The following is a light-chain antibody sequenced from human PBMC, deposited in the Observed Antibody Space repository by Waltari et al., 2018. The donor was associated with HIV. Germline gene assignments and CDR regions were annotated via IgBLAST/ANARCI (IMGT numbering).Light chain of an antibody. Sequence: QSLLTQPPSVSGAPGQRVTISCPGSSSNIGAGFDLHWYQQLPGTVPKLLIYGNSNRPSGVPHRFSGSKSGTSASLAITGLQAEDEADYYCQSYDRSLSGYVVFGGGTKLTVL. V-gene: IGLV1-40*01. J-gene: IGLJ2*01. CDR2: GNS. CDR1: SSNIGAGFD. CDR3: QSYDRSLSGYVV.